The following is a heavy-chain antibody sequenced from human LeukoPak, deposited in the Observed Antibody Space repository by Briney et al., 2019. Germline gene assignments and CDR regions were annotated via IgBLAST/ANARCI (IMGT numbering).Heavy chain of an antibody. D-gene: IGHD1-26*01. Sequence: PGGSLRLSCEASGFTFSNYDMSWVRQAPGKGLEWVSAISGSGDRTYYADSVKGRFTISRDNSKNTLYLQIYSLRAEDTAVYYCAKPSSGNYPPTGYWGQGTLVTVSS. V-gene: IGHV3-23*01. CDR1: GFTFSNYD. CDR3: AKPSSGNYPPTGY. J-gene: IGHJ4*02. CDR2: ISGSGDRT.